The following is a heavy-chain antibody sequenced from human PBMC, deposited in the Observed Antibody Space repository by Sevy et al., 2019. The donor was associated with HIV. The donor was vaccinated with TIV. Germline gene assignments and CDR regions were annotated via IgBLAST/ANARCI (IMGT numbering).Heavy chain of an antibody. CDR1: GFDVSSTY. D-gene: IGHD6-19*01. J-gene: IGHJ3*02. CDR2: IYRGENT. V-gene: IGHV3-53*01. CDR3: ARAAGYSSGWRVVPSAFDI. Sequence: GGSLRLSCAATGFDVSSTYMSWVRQGPGKGLEWVSIIYRGENTHYTDSVKGRFTISRDNSKNTLFLQMNSLRAEDTAVYYCARAAGYSSGWRVVPSAFDIWGQGTMVTVSS.